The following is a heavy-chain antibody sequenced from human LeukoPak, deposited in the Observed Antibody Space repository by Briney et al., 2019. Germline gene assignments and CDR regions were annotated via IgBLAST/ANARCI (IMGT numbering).Heavy chain of an antibody. J-gene: IGHJ4*02. CDR1: GGSFSGYY. V-gene: IGHV4-34*01. CDR3: ARVTVTITDY. CDR2: INHSGST. Sequence: SETLSLTCAVYGGSFSGYYWSWIRQPPGKGLGWIGEINHSGSTNYNPSLKSRVTISVDTSKNQFSLKLSSVTAADTAVYYCARVTVTITDYWCQGTLVTVSS. D-gene: IGHD4-11*01.